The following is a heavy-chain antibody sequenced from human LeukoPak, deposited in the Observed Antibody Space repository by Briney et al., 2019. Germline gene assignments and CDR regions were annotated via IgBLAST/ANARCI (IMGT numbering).Heavy chain of an antibody. CDR3: ARGGTYGSGRNQHTTLDY. V-gene: IGHV4-4*07. Sequence: SETLSLTCTVSGGSISNDYWSWIRQAAGKELEWIGRIYACGSTNYSPSLKSRVTISLDKSKNQFSLILNSVTAADTGVYYCARGGTYGSGRNQHTTLDYWGQGALVTVSS. D-gene: IGHD3-10*01. J-gene: IGHJ4*02. CDR1: GGSISNDY. CDR2: IYACGST.